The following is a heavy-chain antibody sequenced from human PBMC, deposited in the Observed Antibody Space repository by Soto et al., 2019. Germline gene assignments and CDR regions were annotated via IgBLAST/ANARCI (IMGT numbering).Heavy chain of an antibody. D-gene: IGHD3-22*01. CDR1: GFTFSDYY. CDR2: ISSSGSTI. V-gene: IGHV3-11*01. Sequence: QVQLVESGGGLVKPGGSLRLSCAASGFTFSDYYMSWIRQAPGKGLEWVSYISSSGSTIYYADSVKGRFTISRDNAKNFVYLEVNSLRAEDTAVYYCARLDGNVYYSSGYYYYYYGMDVWGQGTTVTVSS. J-gene: IGHJ6*02. CDR3: ARLDGNVYYSSGYYYYYYGMDV.